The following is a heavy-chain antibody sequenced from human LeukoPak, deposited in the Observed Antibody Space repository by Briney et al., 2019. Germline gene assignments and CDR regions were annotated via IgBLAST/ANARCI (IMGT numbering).Heavy chain of an antibody. J-gene: IGHJ4*02. CDR2: ISGGGDIT. D-gene: IGHD2-21*02. CDR3: VREDTPATANY. V-gene: IGHV3-23*01. CDR1: GFTFSTYA. Sequence: GGSLRLSCVASGFTFSTYAMIWVRQPPGKGLEWVSAISGGGDITYYADSVTGRFTISRDNSKDTLFLQMHSLRPGDTAVYYCVREDTPATANYWGQGTLVTISS.